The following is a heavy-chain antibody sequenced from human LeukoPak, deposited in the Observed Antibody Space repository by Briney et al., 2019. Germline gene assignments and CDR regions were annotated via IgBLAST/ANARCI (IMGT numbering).Heavy chain of an antibody. D-gene: IGHD3-10*01. CDR2: IRYDGSNE. V-gene: IGHV3-30*02. Sequence: GGSLRLSCAASGFTFSNYGMHWVRQAPGKGLEWVAFIRYDGSNEYYADSVKGRFTISRDNSKNTLYLQMNSLRAEDTAVYYCARGAYYYGSGTDVWGKGTTVTISS. CDR1: GFTFSNYG. CDR3: ARGAYYYGSGTDV. J-gene: IGHJ6*04.